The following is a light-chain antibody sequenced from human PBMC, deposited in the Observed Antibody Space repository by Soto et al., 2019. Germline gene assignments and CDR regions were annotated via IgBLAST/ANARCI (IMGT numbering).Light chain of an antibody. CDR3: SSYTTNKTLL. V-gene: IGLV2-14*01. CDR1: SSDVGAYNF. J-gene: IGLJ2*01. Sequence: SVLTQPASVSGSPGQSITISCTGTSSDVGAYNFVSWYQQHPGKAPKLIFYEVSNRPPGLSDRFSGSKSGTTASLTISGLQAEDEADYFCSSYTTNKTLLFGGGTRSPS. CDR2: EVS.